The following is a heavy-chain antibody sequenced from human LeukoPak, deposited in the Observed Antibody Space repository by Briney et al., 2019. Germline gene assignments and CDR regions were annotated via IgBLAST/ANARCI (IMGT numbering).Heavy chain of an antibody. CDR2: ISDGAATT. CDR1: EFTFSTYP. D-gene: IGHD5-12*01. J-gene: IGHJ4*02. Sequence: GGSLRLSCAASEFTFSTYPMSWVRQAPRKGLEWVSLISDGAATTYYADSVKGRFTISRDNSKNTLYLQMISLRAEDTAVYYCANLNSGYATDFWGQGTLVTVSS. CDR3: ANLNSGYATDF. V-gene: IGHV3-23*01.